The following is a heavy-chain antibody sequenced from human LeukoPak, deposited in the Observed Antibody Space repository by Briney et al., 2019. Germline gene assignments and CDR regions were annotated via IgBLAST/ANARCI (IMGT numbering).Heavy chain of an antibody. V-gene: IGHV3-30-3*01. CDR1: GFTFSRNA. Sequence: GGSLRLSCAASGFTFSRNAMHWVRQAPGKGLEWVAVISYDGSNKYYADSVKGRFTISRDNSKNTLYLQMNSLRAEDTAVYHCASKDKWSGSSDYWGQGTLVTVSS. J-gene: IGHJ4*02. CDR2: ISYDGSNK. CDR3: ASKDKWSGSSDY. D-gene: IGHD3-10*01.